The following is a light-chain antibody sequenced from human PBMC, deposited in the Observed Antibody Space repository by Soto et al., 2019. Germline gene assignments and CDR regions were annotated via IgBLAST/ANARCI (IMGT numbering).Light chain of an antibody. J-gene: IGKJ4*01. CDR3: QQYNKWPPLT. V-gene: IGKV3-15*01. CDR1: QSVSSD. CDR2: DSS. Sequence: EIVMTQSPATLSVSPGERATLSCRASQSVSSDLAWYQQKPGQAPRLLIYDSSTRATGIPVRFSGSGSGTEFTLTISSLQSEDFALYYCQQYNKWPPLTCGGGTKVEI.